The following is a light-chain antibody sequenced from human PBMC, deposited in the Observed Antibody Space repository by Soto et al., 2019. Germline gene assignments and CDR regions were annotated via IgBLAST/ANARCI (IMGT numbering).Light chain of an antibody. CDR1: QSVSSD. CDR3: QQYNNWPHT. V-gene: IGKV3-15*01. CDR2: GAS. J-gene: IGKJ5*01. Sequence: EIVMTQSPATLSVSPGERATLSCRARQSVSSDLAWYRQTPGQAPRLLVYGASATATGMPARFSGSGSGTEFTLTISSLHSEDFAMYYCQQYNNWPHTFGQGTRLEIK.